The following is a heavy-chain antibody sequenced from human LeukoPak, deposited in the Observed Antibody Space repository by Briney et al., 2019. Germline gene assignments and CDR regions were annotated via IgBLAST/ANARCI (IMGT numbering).Heavy chain of an antibody. Sequence: GESLKISCRGSGDSFAKYWIAWVRQLPGKGLVWMVFFYGCDSETKYSPSFQGQVTISVDRSISTAYLQLSSLKASDTAIYYCARGIAAAGPFWYFDFWGRGTLVTVSS. V-gene: IGHV5-51*01. CDR1: GDSFAKYW. D-gene: IGHD6-13*01. CDR2: FYGCDSET. CDR3: ARGIAAAGPFWYFDF. J-gene: IGHJ2*01.